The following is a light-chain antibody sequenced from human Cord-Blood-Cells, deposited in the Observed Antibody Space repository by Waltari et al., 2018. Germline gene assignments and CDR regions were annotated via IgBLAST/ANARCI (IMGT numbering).Light chain of an antibody. J-gene: IGKJ1*01. CDR2: DAS. CDR1: PSISSW. V-gene: IGKV1-5*01. CDR3: QQYNSYSPT. Sequence: DIQMTHSPSTLSASVGDRVTITCRASPSISSWLAWYQQKPGKAPKLLIYDASSLESGVPSRFSGSGSGTEFTLTISSLQPDDFATYYCQQYNSYSPTFGQGTKVEIK.